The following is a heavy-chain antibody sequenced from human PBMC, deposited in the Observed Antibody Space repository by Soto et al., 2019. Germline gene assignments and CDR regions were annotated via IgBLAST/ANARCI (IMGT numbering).Heavy chain of an antibody. CDR2: IYYSGST. CDR3: ARLGGYYQAFDQ. Sequence: SETLSLTCAVSGASMTSSHWWSWVRQPPGKGLEWIGYIYYSGSTYYNPSLRSRVTMSVDTSKNQFSLKLSSVTAADTAVYYCARLGGYYQAFDQWGQGSLVTVSS. D-gene: IGHD3-22*01. J-gene: IGHJ4*02. V-gene: IGHV4-28*01. CDR1: GASMTSSHW.